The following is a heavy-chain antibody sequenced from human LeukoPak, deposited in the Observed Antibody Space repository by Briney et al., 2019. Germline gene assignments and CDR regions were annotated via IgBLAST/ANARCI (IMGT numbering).Heavy chain of an antibody. J-gene: IGHJ4*02. Sequence: GRSLRLSCAASGFTFSSYAMHWVRQAPGKGLEWVAVISYDGSNKYYADSVRGRFTISRDNSKNTLYLQMNSLRAEDTAVYYCAKGQASVTYKYFFDYWGQGTLVTVSS. CDR3: AKGQASVTYKYFFDY. CDR2: ISYDGSNK. D-gene: IGHD4-17*01. CDR1: GFTFSSYA. V-gene: IGHV3-30-3*01.